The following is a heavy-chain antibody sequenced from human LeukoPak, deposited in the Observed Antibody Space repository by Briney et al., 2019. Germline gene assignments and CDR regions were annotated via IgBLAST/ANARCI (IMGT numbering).Heavy chain of an antibody. Sequence: SETLSLTCAVYGGSFSGYYLSWIRQPPGKGLEWIGEINHSGSTNYNPSLKSRVTISVDMSKNQFSLKLSSVTAADTAVYYCASDYGDYNFDYWGQGTLVTVSS. D-gene: IGHD4-17*01. CDR1: GGSFSGYY. CDR3: ASDYGDYNFDY. CDR2: INHSGST. V-gene: IGHV4-34*01. J-gene: IGHJ4*02.